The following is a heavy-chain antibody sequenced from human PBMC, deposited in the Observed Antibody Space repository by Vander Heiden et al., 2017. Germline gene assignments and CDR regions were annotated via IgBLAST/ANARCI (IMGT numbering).Heavy chain of an antibody. Sequence: QVQLVESGGGLVKHVGSLRLSCAAPGFTFSDSYMSCNRQAPGKCLEWVSYISSGSTIYYADSVKGRFTISRDNAKNSLYLQMNSLRAEDTAVYYCATYSSSSGMDYWGQGTLVTVSS. V-gene: IGHV3-11*01. D-gene: IGHD6-6*01. CDR3: ATYSSSSGMDY. J-gene: IGHJ4*02. CDR1: GFTFSDSY. CDR2: ISSGSTI.